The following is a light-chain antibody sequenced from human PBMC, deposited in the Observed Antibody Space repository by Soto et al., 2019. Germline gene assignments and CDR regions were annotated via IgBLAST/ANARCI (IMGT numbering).Light chain of an antibody. Sequence: EVVMTQSPATLSVSPGERVTLSCRASQSINAHLAWYQQKPGQAPGLLIHGASTMATGIPARFSGSGFGTEFILHISSLQSEDFAIYYCQQYNTWLWTFGQGTKVEI. J-gene: IGKJ1*01. CDR2: GAS. CDR1: QSINAH. CDR3: QQYNTWLWT. V-gene: IGKV3-15*01.